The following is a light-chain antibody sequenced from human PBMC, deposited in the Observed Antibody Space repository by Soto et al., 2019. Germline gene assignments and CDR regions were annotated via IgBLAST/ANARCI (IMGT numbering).Light chain of an antibody. J-gene: IGKJ1*01. Sequence: DIQMTQSPSTLSLSLGDRVTITCRACQSISKWLAWFQQKPGKAPKLLIYKTSSLESGVPSRFSVRGSGTEFSLTISSLKDDDFATYNCQQYNSDSWTFSQGTKVDIK. V-gene: IGKV1-5*03. CDR2: KTS. CDR1: QSISKW. CDR3: QQYNSDSWT.